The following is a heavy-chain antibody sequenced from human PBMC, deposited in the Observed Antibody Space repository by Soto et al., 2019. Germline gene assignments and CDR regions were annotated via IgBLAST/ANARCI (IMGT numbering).Heavy chain of an antibody. V-gene: IGHV1-18*01. CDR2: ISAYNGNT. D-gene: IGHD3-10*01. Sequence: ASVKVSCKASGYTFTSYGISWVRQAPGQGLEWMGWISAYNGNTNYAQKLQGRVTMTTDTSTSTAYMELSSLRSEDTAVYYCARGDRLLWFGEPHDYWYFDLWGRGTLVTVSS. CDR3: ARGDRLLWFGEPHDYWYFDL. J-gene: IGHJ2*01. CDR1: GYTFTSYG.